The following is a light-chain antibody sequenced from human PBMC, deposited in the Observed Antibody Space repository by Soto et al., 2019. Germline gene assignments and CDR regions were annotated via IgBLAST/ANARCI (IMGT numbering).Light chain of an antibody. CDR1: QDIGFW. Sequence: DIQVTQSPPSVSASVGDRVTITCRASQDIGFWLAWYQQKPGTAPKLLISAASTLPVGVPARFSGSGSGTDFTLTISSLQPEDSATCFCQQSARFPLAFGGGTKVEIK. J-gene: IGKJ4*01. CDR3: QQSARFPLA. V-gene: IGKV1-12*01. CDR2: AAS.